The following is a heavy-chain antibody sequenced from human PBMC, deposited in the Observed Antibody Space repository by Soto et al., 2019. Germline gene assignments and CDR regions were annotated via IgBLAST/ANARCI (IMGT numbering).Heavy chain of an antibody. V-gene: IGHV3-23*01. J-gene: IGHJ6*02. D-gene: IGHD5-18*01. Sequence: LRLSCAASGFTFSSYAMSWVRQAPGKGLEWVSAISGSGGSTYYADSVKGRFTISRDNSKNTLYLQMNSLRAEDTAVYYCASQSAQLWLSGYYYYYGMDVWGQGTTVTVSS. CDR2: ISGSGGST. CDR1: GFTFSSYA. CDR3: ASQSAQLWLSGYYYYYGMDV.